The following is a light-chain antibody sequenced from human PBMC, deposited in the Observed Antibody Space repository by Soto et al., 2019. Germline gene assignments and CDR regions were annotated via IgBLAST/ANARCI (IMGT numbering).Light chain of an antibody. CDR2: KAS. Sequence: IQMSQSRVTLSASVLARVTITCLASESISGWLAWYQQRPGKAPKLLIYKASSLECGVPSRFSGSGSGTEFALTINSLQADDFGTYYCKQHNSFSITFGQGTRLEIK. CDR1: ESISGW. V-gene: IGKV1-5*03. J-gene: IGKJ5*01. CDR3: KQHNSFSIT.